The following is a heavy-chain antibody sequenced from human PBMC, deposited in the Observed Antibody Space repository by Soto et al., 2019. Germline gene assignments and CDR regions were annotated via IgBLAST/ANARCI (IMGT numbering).Heavy chain of an antibody. CDR2: IWYDGSNK. Sequence: GGSLRLSCAASGFTFSSYGMHWVRQAPGKGLEWVAVIWYDGSNKYYADSVKGRFTISRDNSKNTLYLQMNSLRAEDTAVYYCARDQDYGDSFGAFDIWGQGTMVTVSS. V-gene: IGHV3-33*01. J-gene: IGHJ3*02. D-gene: IGHD4-17*01. CDR1: GFTFSSYG. CDR3: ARDQDYGDSFGAFDI.